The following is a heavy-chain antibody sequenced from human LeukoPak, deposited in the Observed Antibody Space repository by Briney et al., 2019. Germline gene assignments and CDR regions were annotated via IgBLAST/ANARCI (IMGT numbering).Heavy chain of an antibody. Sequence: SVNVSCKASGGTFSSYAISWVRQASGQGLEWMGGIIPIFGTANYAQKFQGRVTITADKSTSTAYMELSSLRSEDTAVYYCASLEKSFYYGSGSYNSDDAFDIRGQGTMVTVSS. CDR1: GGTFSSYA. D-gene: IGHD3-10*01. CDR2: IIPIFGTA. J-gene: IGHJ3*02. CDR3: ASLEKSFYYGSGSYNSDDAFDI. V-gene: IGHV1-69*06.